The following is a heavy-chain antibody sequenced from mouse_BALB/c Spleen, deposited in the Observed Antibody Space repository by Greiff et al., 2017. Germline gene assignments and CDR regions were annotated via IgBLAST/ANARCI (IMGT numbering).Heavy chain of an antibody. D-gene: IGHD1-1*01. CDR3: ARDGDYYGSSPFAY. CDR2: ISDGGSYT. V-gene: IGHV5-4*02. CDR1: GFTFSDYY. J-gene: IGHJ3*01. Sequence: EVKVVESGGGLVKPGGSLKLSCAASGFTFSDYYMYWVRQTPEKRLEWVATISDGGSYTYYPDSVKGRFTISRDNAKNNLYLQMSSLKSEDTAMYYCARDGDYYGSSPFAYWGQGTLVTVSA.